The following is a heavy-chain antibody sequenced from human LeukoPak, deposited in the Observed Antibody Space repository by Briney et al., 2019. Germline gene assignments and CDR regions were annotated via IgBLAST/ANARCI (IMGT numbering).Heavy chain of an antibody. V-gene: IGHV5-51*01. CDR3: ARHHPYLSGGHYFDY. J-gene: IGHJ4*02. D-gene: IGHD6-19*01. CDR2: LFPGDSDT. Sequence: GESLKISCAGSGYNFPTYWIAWVRQMPGKGLEWMGILFPGDSDTRYSPSFQGQVTISTDKSISTAYLQWTSLKASDTAMYYCARHHPYLSGGHYFDYWGQGALVTVSS. CDR1: GYNFPTYW.